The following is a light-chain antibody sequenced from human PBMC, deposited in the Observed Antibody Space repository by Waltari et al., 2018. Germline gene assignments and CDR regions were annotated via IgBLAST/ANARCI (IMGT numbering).Light chain of an antibody. V-gene: IGLV9-49*01. Sequence: QPVLTQPPSASASLGASVTLTCTLSSGYSNYKVDWYQQRPGKGPRFVMRVGTGGIVGSKGDGIPGRFSVLGSGLNRYLTIKNIQEEDESDYHCGADHGSGSNFVYVFGTGTKVTVL. CDR3: GADHGSGSNFVYV. CDR2: VGTGGIVG. J-gene: IGLJ1*01. CDR1: SGYSNYK.